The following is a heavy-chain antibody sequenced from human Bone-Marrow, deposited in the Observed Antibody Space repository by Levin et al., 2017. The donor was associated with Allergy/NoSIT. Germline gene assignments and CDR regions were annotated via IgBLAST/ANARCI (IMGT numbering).Heavy chain of an antibody. CDR3: VRGGPGGSYDY. D-gene: IGHD1-26*01. CDR1: GVSISPYY. CDR2: IYYSGFT. V-gene: IGHV4-59*01. J-gene: IGHJ4*02. Sequence: PSETLSLTCTVSGVSISPYYWSWIRQPPGKGLEYIGYIYYSGFTKYNTSLKSRVTISRDTSKNQFSLRLNSVTAADTAVYYCVRGGPGGSYDYWCLGTLVSVSS.